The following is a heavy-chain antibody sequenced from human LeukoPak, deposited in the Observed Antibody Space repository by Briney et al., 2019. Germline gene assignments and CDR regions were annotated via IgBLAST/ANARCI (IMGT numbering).Heavy chain of an antibody. CDR3: ARQITYYYDSSGYFDAFDI. Sequence: SSETLSLTCAVSGGSINYYYWNWIRQPPGKGLEWIGYVYYSGNTNYNPSLKSRVTISVDTSKNQFSLKLSSVTAADTAVYYCARQITYYYDSSGYFDAFDIWGQGTMVTVSS. D-gene: IGHD3-22*01. V-gene: IGHV4-59*08. J-gene: IGHJ3*02. CDR2: VYYSGNT. CDR1: GGSINYYY.